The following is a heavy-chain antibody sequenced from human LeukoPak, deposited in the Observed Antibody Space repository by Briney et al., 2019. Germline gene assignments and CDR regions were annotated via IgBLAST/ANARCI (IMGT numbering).Heavy chain of an antibody. Sequence: SETLSLTCTVSGGSISSGRYFWRWIRQPAGKGLEWIGRNYTSGSTNYNPSLKSRVTISVDTSKNQFSLKLSSVTAADTAVYYCASDRIEVDAFDIWGQGTMVTVSS. D-gene: IGHD2-15*01. CDR3: ASDRIEVDAFDI. CDR1: GGSISSGRYF. J-gene: IGHJ3*02. V-gene: IGHV4-61*02. CDR2: NYTSGST.